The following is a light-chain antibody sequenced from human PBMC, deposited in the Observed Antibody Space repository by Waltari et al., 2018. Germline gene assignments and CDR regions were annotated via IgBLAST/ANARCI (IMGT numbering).Light chain of an antibody. Sequence: IQLTQSPSSLSASVGDRVTITCRASQAISNYLAVYQQKPGKAPTLLIYAASTLQSGVPSRFSGSGSGTDFTLTISSLQPEDFATYYCQQLNSYQWTFGQGTKVEIK. V-gene: IGKV1-9*01. CDR1: QAISNY. J-gene: IGKJ1*01. CDR2: AAS. CDR3: QQLNSYQWT.